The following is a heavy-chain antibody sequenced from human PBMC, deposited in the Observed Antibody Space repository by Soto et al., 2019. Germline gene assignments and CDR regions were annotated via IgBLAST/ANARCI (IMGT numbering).Heavy chain of an antibody. Sequence: LSLTCAASGFTFSSYAMSWVRQAPGKGLEWVSAISGSGGSTYYADSVKGRFTISRDNSKNTLYLQMNSLRAEDTAVYYCATDYYDSPFDIWGQGTMVTVSS. J-gene: IGHJ3*02. D-gene: IGHD3-22*01. CDR1: GFTFSSYA. V-gene: IGHV3-23*01. CDR3: ATDYYDSPFDI. CDR2: ISGSGGST.